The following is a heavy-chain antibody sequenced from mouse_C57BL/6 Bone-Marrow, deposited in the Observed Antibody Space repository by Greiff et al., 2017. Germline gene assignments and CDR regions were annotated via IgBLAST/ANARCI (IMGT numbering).Heavy chain of an antibody. CDR2: IYPRDGST. Sequence: VQLVESGPELVKPGASVKLSCKASGYTFTSYDINWVKQRTGQGLEWIGWIYPRDGSTKYNAKFKSKATLTVDKPSSTAYLQLSILTSEDSAVYYCAKVAARNWYFDVWGTGTTVTVSS. D-gene: IGHD1-1*02. V-gene: IGHV1-85*01. J-gene: IGHJ1*03. CDR3: AKVAARNWYFDV. CDR1: GYTFTSYD.